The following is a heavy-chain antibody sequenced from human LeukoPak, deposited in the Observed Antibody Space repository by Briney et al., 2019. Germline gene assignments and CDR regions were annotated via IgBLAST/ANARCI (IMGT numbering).Heavy chain of an antibody. D-gene: IGHD4-17*01. CDR1: GFTFSSYS. V-gene: IGHV3-21*01. CDR3: ARPEVYGDYGVNDAFDI. CDR2: ISSSSSYI. Sequence: GGSLRLSCAASGFTFSSYSMNWVRQAPGKGLEWVSSISSSSSYIYYADSVKGRFTISRDNAKNSLYLQMISLRAEDTAVYYCARPEVYGDYGVNDAFDIWGQGTMVTVSS. J-gene: IGHJ3*02.